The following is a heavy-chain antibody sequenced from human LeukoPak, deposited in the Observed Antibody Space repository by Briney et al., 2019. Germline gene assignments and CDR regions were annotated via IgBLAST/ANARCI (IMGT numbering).Heavy chain of an antibody. CDR1: GGSFSGYY. CDR3: AXXXYXXXXXXYRGXNWFXX. CDR2: XNXSGST. D-gene: IGHD1-26*01. Sequence: NPSETLSLTCAVYGGSFSGYYWSWIRQPPXKGLEWIGXXNXSGSTNYNPSLKSRXTISVDTSKNQFSLRLSSVTAADTAVYYCAXXXYXXXXXXYRGXNWFXXXGQXTXVT. V-gene: IGHV4-34*01. J-gene: IGHJ5*02.